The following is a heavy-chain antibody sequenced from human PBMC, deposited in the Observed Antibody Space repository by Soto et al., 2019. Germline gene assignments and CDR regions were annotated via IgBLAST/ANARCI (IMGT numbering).Heavy chain of an antibody. Sequence: EVQLLESGGGLVQPGGSLRLSCAASGFTFSSYAMSWVRQAPGKGLEWVSAISGSGGSTYYADSVKGRFTISRDNSKNTLYLQMNSLRAEDTAVYHCARWEYYDFWSGYYTGYYFDYWGQGTLVTVSS. J-gene: IGHJ4*02. V-gene: IGHV3-23*01. CDR3: ARWEYYDFWSGYYTGYYFDY. CDR2: ISGSGGST. D-gene: IGHD3-3*01. CDR1: GFTFSSYA.